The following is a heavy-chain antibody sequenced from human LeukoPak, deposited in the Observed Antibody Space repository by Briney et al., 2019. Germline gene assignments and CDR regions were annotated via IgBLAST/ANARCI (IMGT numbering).Heavy chain of an antibody. CDR2: IIPILGIA. J-gene: IGHJ2*01. Sequence: ASVKVSCKASGGTFSSYAISWVRQAPGQGLEWMGRIIPILGIANYAQKFQGRVTITADKSTSTAYMELSSLRSEDTAVYYCARDLGFGELFHYYPRYFDLWGRGTLVTVSS. D-gene: IGHD3-10*01. CDR3: ARDLGFGELFHYYPRYFDL. CDR1: GGTFSSYA. V-gene: IGHV1-69*04.